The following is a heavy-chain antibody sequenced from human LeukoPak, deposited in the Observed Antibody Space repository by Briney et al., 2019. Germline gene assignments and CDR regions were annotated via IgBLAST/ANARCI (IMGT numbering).Heavy chain of an antibody. CDR3: ARGLVPAANDAFDI. D-gene: IGHD2-2*01. V-gene: IGHV1-8*02. Sequence: GASVKVSCKASGYTFTSYDINWVRQATGQGLEWMGWMNPNSGNTGYAQKFQGRVAMTRNTSISTAYMELSSLRSEDTAVYYCARGLVPAANDAFDIWGQGTMVTVSS. J-gene: IGHJ3*02. CDR1: GYTFTSYD. CDR2: MNPNSGNT.